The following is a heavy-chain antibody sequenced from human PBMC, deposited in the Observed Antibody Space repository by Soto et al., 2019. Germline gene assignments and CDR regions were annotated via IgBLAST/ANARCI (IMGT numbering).Heavy chain of an antibody. J-gene: IGHJ4*02. V-gene: IGHV1-3*01. CDR1: GYTFTSYA. Sequence: GASVKVSCKASGYTFTSYAMHWVRQAPGQRLEWMGWIDAGNGNTKYSQKFQGRVTITRDTSASTAYMELSSLRSEDTAVYYCAANYDFWSGPFDYWGQGTLVTVSS. D-gene: IGHD3-3*01. CDR3: AANYDFWSGPFDY. CDR2: IDAGNGNT.